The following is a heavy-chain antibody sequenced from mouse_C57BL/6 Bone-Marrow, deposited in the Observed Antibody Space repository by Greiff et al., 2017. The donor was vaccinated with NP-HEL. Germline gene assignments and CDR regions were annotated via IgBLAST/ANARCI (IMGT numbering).Heavy chain of an antibody. D-gene: IGHD1-1*01. CDR2: IRNKASNHAT. CDR1: GFTFSDAW. CDR3: TVITTFHAMDY. J-gene: IGHJ4*01. V-gene: IGHV6-6*01. Sequence: DVQLVESGGGLVQPGGSMKLSCAASGFTFSDAWMDWVRQSPEKGLEWVAEIRNKASNHATYYAESVKGRFTISRDDSKSSVYLQMNSLRAEDTGIYYCTVITTFHAMDYWGQGTSVTVSS.